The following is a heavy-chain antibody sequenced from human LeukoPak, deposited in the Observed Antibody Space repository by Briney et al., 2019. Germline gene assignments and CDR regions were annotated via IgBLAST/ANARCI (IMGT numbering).Heavy chain of an antibody. V-gene: IGHV4-34*01. Sequence: SETLSLTCAVYGGSFSGYYWSWIRQPPGKGLEWIGEINHSGSTNYNPPLKSRVTISVDTSKNQFSLKLSSVTAADTAVYYCGGYCSSTSCRRAGYYYYYMDVWGKGTTVTVSS. J-gene: IGHJ6*03. CDR1: GGSFSGYY. CDR3: GGYCSSTSCRRAGYYYYYMDV. CDR2: INHSGST. D-gene: IGHD2-2*01.